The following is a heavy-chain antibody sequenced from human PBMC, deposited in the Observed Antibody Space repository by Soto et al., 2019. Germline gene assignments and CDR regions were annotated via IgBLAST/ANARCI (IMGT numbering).Heavy chain of an antibody. V-gene: IGHV4-39*01. Sequence: SETLSLTCTVSGGSISSSSYYWGWIRQPPGKGLEWIGSIYYSGSTYYNPSLKSRVTISVDTSKNQFSLKLSSVTAADTAVYYCARLTGLTGYQNWFDPWGQGTLVTVSS. D-gene: IGHD3-9*01. CDR2: IYYSGST. J-gene: IGHJ5*02. CDR1: GGSISSSSYY. CDR3: ARLTGLTGYQNWFDP.